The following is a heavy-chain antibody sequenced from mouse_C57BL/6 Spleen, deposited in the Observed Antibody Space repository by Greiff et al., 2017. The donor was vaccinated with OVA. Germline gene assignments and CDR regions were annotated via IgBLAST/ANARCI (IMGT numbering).Heavy chain of an antibody. J-gene: IGHJ4*01. CDR1: GYTFTDYY. CDR2: INPNNGGT. CDR3: ARHGSSYDAMDY. Sequence: VQLKQSGPELVKPGASVKISCKASGYTFTDYYMNWVKQSHGKSLEWIGDINPNNGGTSYNQKFKGKATLTVDKSSSTAYMELRSLTSEDSAVYYCARHGSSYDAMDYWGQGTSVTVSS. D-gene: IGHD1-1*01. V-gene: IGHV1-26*01.